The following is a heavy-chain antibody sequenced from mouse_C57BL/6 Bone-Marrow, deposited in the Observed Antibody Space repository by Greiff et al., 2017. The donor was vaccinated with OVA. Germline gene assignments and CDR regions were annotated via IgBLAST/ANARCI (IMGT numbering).Heavy chain of an antibody. CDR1: GYTFTSYW. CDR2: IYPGSGST. CDR3: ARSPYDYDGLYYFDY. V-gene: IGHV1-55*01. D-gene: IGHD2-4*01. Sequence: VQLQQPGAELVKPGASVKMSCKASGYTFTSYWITWVKQRPGQGLEWIGDIYPGSGSTNYNEKFKSKATLSVDTSYSTAYMQLSSLTSEDSAVYYCARSPYDYDGLYYFDYWGQGTTLTVSS. J-gene: IGHJ2*01.